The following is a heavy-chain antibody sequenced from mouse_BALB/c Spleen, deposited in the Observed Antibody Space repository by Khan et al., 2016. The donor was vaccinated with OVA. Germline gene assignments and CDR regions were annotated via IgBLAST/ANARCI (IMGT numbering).Heavy chain of an antibody. CDR1: GFTFTDYY. V-gene: IGHV7-3*02. Sequence: EVELVESGGGLVQPGGSLRLSCATSGFTFTDYYMSWVRQPPGKALEWLGFIRKKASGYTTEYSASVTGRFTISRDNSESILYLQMNARRAEDSATYYCARVDYGDGLAYGGQGTLVTVSA. CDR3: ARVDYGDGLAY. CDR2: IRKKASGYTT. J-gene: IGHJ3*01. D-gene: IGHD1-2*01.